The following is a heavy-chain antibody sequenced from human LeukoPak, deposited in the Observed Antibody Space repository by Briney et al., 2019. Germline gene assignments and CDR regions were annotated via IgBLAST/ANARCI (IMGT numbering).Heavy chain of an antibody. V-gene: IGHV3-21*01. CDR2: ISSSSSYI. Sequence: KPGGSLRLSCAASGFTFSSYSMNWVRQAPGKGLEWVSSISSSSSYIYYVDSVKGRFTISRDNAKNSLYLQMNSLRAEDTAVYYCAREGVAAARDYWGQGTLVTVSS. CDR3: AREGVAAARDY. J-gene: IGHJ4*02. CDR1: GFTFSSYS. D-gene: IGHD6-13*01.